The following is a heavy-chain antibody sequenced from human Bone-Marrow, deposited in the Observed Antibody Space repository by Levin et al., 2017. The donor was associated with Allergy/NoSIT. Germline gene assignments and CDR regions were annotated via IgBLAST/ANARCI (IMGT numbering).Heavy chain of an antibody. V-gene: IGHV3-15*01. CDR1: GFTFSNAW. Sequence: PGGSLRLSCAASGFTFSNAWMSWVRQAPGKGLEWVGRIKSKTDGGTTDYAAPVKGRFTISRDDSKNTLYLQMNSLKTEDTAVYYCTTNITNYYGSGSRRKYYYDYYMDGWGKGTTVTVSS. J-gene: IGHJ6*03. D-gene: IGHD3-10*01. CDR3: TTNITNYYGSGSRRKYYYDYYMDG. CDR2: IKSKTDGGTT.